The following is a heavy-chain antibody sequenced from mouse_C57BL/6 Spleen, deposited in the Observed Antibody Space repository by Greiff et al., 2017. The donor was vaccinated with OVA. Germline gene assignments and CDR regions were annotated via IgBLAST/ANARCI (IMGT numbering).Heavy chain of an antibody. J-gene: IGHJ2*01. CDR1: GYTFTSYG. CDR3: AYDYDGGYFDY. CDR2: IYPRSGNT. V-gene: IGHV1-81*01. D-gene: IGHD2-4*01. Sequence: VQLVESGAELARPGASVKLSCKASGYTFTSYGISWVKQRTGQGLEWIGEIYPRSGNTYYNEKFKSKATLTVDKSSSTAYMQLSSLTSEDSAVYYCAYDYDGGYFDYWGQGTTLTVSS.